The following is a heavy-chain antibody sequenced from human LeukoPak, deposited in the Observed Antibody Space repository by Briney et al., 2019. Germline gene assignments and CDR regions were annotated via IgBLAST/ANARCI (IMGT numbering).Heavy chain of an antibody. V-gene: IGHV3-53*01. CDR3: ARHFGWGSGYFLDY. Sequence: GGSLRLSCAASGFTVSSNYMSWVRQAQGKGLEWASVIYSGGSTYYADSVKGRFTISRDNSKNTLYLQMNSLRAEDTAVYYCARHFGWGSGYFLDYWGQGTLVTVSS. D-gene: IGHD3-22*01. CDR1: GFTVSSNY. CDR2: IYSGGST. J-gene: IGHJ4*02.